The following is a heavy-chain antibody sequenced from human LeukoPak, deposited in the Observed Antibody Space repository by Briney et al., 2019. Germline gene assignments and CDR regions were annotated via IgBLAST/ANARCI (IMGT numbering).Heavy chain of an antibody. CDR3: ARHGRYCSSTSCGRVVWFDP. CDR2: INHSGST. V-gene: IGHV4-34*01. Sequence: SETLSLTCPVYGGSFSGYYWSWIRQPPGKGLEWIGEINHSGSTNYNPSLKSRVTISVDTSKNQFSLKLSSVTAADTAVYYCARHGRYCSSTSCGRVVWFDPWGQGTLVTVSS. D-gene: IGHD2-2*01. CDR1: GGSFSGYY. J-gene: IGHJ5*02.